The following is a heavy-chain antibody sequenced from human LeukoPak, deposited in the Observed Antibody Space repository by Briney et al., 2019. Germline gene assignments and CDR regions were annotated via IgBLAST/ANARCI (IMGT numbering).Heavy chain of an antibody. CDR2: ISSSSSNI. CDR1: GFTFSSYY. CDR3: AREGAAAGSGYYFDY. Sequence: GGSLRLSCAASGFTFSSYYMNWVRQAPGKGLEWVSSISSSSSNIYYADSVKGRFTISRDNAKNSLYLQMNSLRAEETAVYYCAREGAAAGSGYYFDYWGQGTLVAVSS. V-gene: IGHV3-21*01. D-gene: IGHD6-13*01. J-gene: IGHJ4*02.